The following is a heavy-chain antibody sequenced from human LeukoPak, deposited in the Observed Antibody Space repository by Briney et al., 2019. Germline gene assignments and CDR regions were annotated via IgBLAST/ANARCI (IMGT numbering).Heavy chain of an antibody. D-gene: IGHD2-2*01. CDR2: TYYRSTWYN. J-gene: IGHJ5*02. CDR1: GDSVSSNSVT. CDR3: ARRLTQYDCFDP. V-gene: IGHV6-1*01. Sequence: SQTLSLTCPISGDSVSSNSVTWNWIRQSPSRALEWLGRTYYRSTWYNDYAVSVRGRITVNPDTSKNQFSLHLNSVTPEDTAVYYCARRLTQYDCFDPWGQGILVTVSS.